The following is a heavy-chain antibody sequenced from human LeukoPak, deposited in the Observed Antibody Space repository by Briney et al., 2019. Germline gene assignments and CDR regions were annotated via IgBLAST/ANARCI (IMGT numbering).Heavy chain of an antibody. CDR3: AKDHYYDSSGYYNHFDY. CDR1: GFTFSSYA. J-gene: IGHJ4*02. Sequence: GGSLRLSCAASGFTFSSYAMSWVRQAPGKGLEWVSGISSSGGTTYYADSVKGRFTISRDNSKNTLYLQMNSLRAEDTAVYYCAKDHYYDSSGYYNHFDYWGQGTLVTVSS. V-gene: IGHV3-23*01. D-gene: IGHD3-22*01. CDR2: ISSSGGTT.